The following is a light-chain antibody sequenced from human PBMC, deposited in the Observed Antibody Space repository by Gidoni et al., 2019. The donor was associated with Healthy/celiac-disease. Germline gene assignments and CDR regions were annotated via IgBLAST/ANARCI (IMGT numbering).Light chain of an antibody. CDR2: GAS. Sequence: EIVTTQYPATLSVSPGESATLSCRARQSVSSNLAWYQQKPGQAPRLLIYGASTRATGIPARFSGSGSRTEFTLTISSLQSEDFAVYYCQQYNNWPLTFGQGTKVEIK. V-gene: IGKV3-15*01. J-gene: IGKJ1*01. CDR1: QSVSSN. CDR3: QQYNNWPLT.